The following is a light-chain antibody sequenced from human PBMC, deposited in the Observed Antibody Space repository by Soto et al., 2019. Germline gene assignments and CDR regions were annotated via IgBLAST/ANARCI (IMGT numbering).Light chain of an antibody. CDR3: QQYGSSPT. CDR1: QSVSSNY. V-gene: IGKV3-20*01. CDR2: DVS. Sequence: EIVLTQSPGTLSLSPGERATLSCRSSQSVSSNYLAWYQQKPDQAPRLVIYDVSGRATGIPDRFSGSGSGTYFTLTISRLEPEDVAVYYCQQYGSSPTFGQGTKGEIK. J-gene: IGKJ1*01.